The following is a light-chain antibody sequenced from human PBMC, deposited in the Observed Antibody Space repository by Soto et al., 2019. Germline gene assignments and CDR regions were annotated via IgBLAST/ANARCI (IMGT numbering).Light chain of an antibody. V-gene: IGLV2-14*01. CDR2: EVS. Sequence: QSVLTQPASVSGSPGQSITISCTGTSSDVGGYNYVSWYQQHPGKAPKLMIYEVSNRPSGLSNRFSGSKSGNTASLTISGLHAEDEADYYCSSYTSSSTLEVFGTGTKVTVL. J-gene: IGLJ1*01. CDR3: SSYTSSSTLEV. CDR1: SSDVGGYNY.